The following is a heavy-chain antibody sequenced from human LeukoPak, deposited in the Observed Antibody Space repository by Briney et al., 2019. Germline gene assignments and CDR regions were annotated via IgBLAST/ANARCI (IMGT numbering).Heavy chain of an antibody. Sequence: ASVKVSCKASGYTFTSYYMHRVRQAPGQGLEWMGIINPSGGSTSYAQKFQGRVTMTRDTSTSTVYMELSSLRSEDTAVYYCARDSVELTCDYWGQGTLVTVSS. CDR1: GYTFTSYY. D-gene: IGHD1-7*01. CDR3: ARDSVELTCDY. J-gene: IGHJ4*02. CDR2: INPSGGST. V-gene: IGHV1-46*01.